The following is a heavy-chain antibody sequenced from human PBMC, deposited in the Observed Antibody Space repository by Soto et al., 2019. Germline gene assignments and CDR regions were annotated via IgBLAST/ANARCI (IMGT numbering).Heavy chain of an antibody. CDR3: ARAPVRQLLSGRFDP. V-gene: IGHV4-34*01. CDR2: INHSGST. J-gene: IGHJ5*02. CDR1: GGSFSGYY. Sequence: QVQLQQWGAGLLKPSETLSLTCAVYGGSFSGYYWSWIRQPPGKGLEWIGEINHSGSTNYNPSRKSRVTISVDTSKNQFSLKLSSVTAADTAVYYCARAPVRQLLSGRFDPWGQGTLVTVSS. D-gene: IGHD2-2*01.